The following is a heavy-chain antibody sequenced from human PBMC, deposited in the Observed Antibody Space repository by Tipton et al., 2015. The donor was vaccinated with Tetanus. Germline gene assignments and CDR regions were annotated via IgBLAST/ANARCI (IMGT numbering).Heavy chain of an antibody. D-gene: IGHD1-26*01. CDR3: AREAYSGTYYFDY. V-gene: IGHV1-2*06. Sequence: QSGAEVKKPGASVKISCKASGGTFTAYYMHWVRQAPGQGLEWMGRINPKSGGTVYAQKFHDRVTMTRDTSVTTIYMEVTSLRSDDTAIFYCAREAYSGTYYFDYWGQGTLIIVSS. CDR2: INPKSGGT. CDR1: GGTFTAYY. J-gene: IGHJ4*02.